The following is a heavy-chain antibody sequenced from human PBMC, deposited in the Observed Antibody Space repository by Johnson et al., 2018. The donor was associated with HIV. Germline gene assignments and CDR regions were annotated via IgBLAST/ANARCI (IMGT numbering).Heavy chain of an antibody. D-gene: IGHD3-16*02. CDR2: ISGSGTTT. Sequence: MLLVESGGGLVQPGGSLRLSCAASGFTFSNYAMSWVSQAPGKGLEWVSGISGSGTTTYNADSVKGRFTIFRDNAKSSLYLQMNSLRVEDTAVYYCATISVIPSRVNDAFDIWGQGTMVTVSS. CDR3: ATISVIPSRVNDAFDI. CDR1: GFTFSNYA. V-gene: IGHV3-23*04. J-gene: IGHJ3*02.